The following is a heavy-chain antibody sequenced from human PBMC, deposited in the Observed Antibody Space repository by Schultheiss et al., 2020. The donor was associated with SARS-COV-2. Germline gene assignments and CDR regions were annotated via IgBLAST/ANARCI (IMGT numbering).Heavy chain of an antibody. D-gene: IGHD3-3*01. V-gene: IGHV4-34*01. CDR3: ARGYYDFWSGYYTWFDP. CDR2: INHSGST. J-gene: IGHJ5*02. Sequence: SQTLSLTCAVYGGSFSVYYWSWIRQPPGKGLEWIGEINHSGSTNYKPSLKSRVTISVDTSKNQFSLKLSSVTAADTAVYYCARGYYDFWSGYYTWFDPWGQGTLVTVSS. CDR1: GGSFSVYY.